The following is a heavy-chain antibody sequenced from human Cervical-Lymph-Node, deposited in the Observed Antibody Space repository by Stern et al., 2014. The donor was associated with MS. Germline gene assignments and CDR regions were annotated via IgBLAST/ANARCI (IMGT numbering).Heavy chain of an antibody. Sequence: EVQLVESGGGLVQPGRSLRLSCAASGFAFDDYAMHWVRQVPGKGLERVSGISWNGGSIVYADSVKGRFTVSRDNAKNSLYLQMDSLRPGDTAFYYCIRALSHRGSPDYWGQGTLVTVS. J-gene: IGHJ4*02. V-gene: IGHV3-9*01. CDR2: ISWNGGSI. D-gene: IGHD2-15*01. CDR3: IRALSHRGSPDY. CDR1: GFAFDDYA.